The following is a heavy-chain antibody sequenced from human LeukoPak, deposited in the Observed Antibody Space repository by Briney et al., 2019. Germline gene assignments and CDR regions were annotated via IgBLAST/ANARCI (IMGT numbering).Heavy chain of an antibody. Sequence: GGSLRLSCATSGFTFVDYGLSWVRRAPGKGLERLCAINYNGAITDYADSVKGRFTISRDNAKNSLYLRMDSLRAEDTALYYCARDRLGPSFSVSHFDLWGQGTLVTVSS. CDR1: GFTFVDYG. J-gene: IGHJ4*02. CDR2: INYNGAIT. CDR3: ARDRLGPSFSVSHFDL. V-gene: IGHV3-20*04. D-gene: IGHD3-3*02.